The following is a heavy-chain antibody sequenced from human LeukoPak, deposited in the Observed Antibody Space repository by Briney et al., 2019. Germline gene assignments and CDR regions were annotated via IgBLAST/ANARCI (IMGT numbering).Heavy chain of an antibody. CDR3: ASRPQTTPSFDY. CDR2: ISRNSDDI. J-gene: IGHJ4*02. V-gene: IGHV3-9*01. Sequence: GGSLRLSCAASGFTFSNAWMSWIRQTPGKGLEWVSGISRNSDDIGYADSVKGRFIISRDNAKNSLFLQLNSLRVEDTALYYCASRPQTTPSFDYWGQGILVTVSS. CDR1: GFTFSNAW. D-gene: IGHD1-1*01.